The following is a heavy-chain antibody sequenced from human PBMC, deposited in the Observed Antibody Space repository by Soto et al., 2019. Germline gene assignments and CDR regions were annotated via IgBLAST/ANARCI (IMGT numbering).Heavy chain of an antibody. CDR3: AQEIPSGHGISGVS. CDR2: TYHSGSA. J-gene: IGHJ5*02. D-gene: IGHD6-25*01. CDR1: GGSIINNDW. V-gene: IGHV4-4*02. Sequence: QVQLQESGPGLVKPSGTLSLTCAVSGGSIINNDWWSWFRQPPGKGLEWIGETYHSGSANYNPSLRGRVTISIANSTHHYSRRLTSVTAADTAVYDCAQEIPSGHGISGVSWGQGTLVTVSS.